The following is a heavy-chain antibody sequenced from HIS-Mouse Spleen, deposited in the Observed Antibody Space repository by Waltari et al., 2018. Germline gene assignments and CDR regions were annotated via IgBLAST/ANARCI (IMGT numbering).Heavy chain of an antibody. J-gene: IGHJ5*02. V-gene: IGHV1-18*01. CDR1: GYTFTSYG. CDR3: ARSESRFLEWLDWFDP. D-gene: IGHD3-3*01. CDR2: ISDYNGNT. Sequence: QVQLVQSGAEVKKPGASVKVSCKASGYTFTSYGISWVRKGPGQGVEWMGWISDYNGNTNYAQKLQGRVTMTTDTSTSTAYMELRSLRSDDTAVYYCARSESRFLEWLDWFDPWGQGTLVTVSS.